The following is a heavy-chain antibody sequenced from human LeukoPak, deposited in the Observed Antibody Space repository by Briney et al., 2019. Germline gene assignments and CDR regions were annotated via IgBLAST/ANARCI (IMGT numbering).Heavy chain of an antibody. V-gene: IGHV1-69*04. CDR2: IAPILGLA. J-gene: IGHJ3*02. D-gene: IGHD3-10*01. Sequence: ASVRVSCKASGGTFSSYAINWVRQAPGQGLEWMGRIAPILGLAIYAQNFQGRVTITADKSTSTAYMELSSLRSEDTAVYYCARPTYGSGSYPDAFDIWGQGTMVTVSS. CDR3: ARPTYGSGSYPDAFDI. CDR1: GGTFSSYA.